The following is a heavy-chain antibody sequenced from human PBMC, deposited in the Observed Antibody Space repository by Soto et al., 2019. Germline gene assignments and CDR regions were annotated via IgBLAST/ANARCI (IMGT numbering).Heavy chain of an antibody. J-gene: IGHJ4*02. CDR1: GYSFSNSW. Sequence: PGASLKVFCKGSGYSFSNSWIAWVRQMPGKGLGWRGIIYPGDSDSRYSPSFQCQVSISADKSINTAYLQWSSLKASDTAMYYCARHDAYSSSDFWGQGTLVTVSS. CDR3: ARHDAYSSSDF. D-gene: IGHD6-19*01. CDR2: IYPGDSDS. V-gene: IGHV5-51*01.